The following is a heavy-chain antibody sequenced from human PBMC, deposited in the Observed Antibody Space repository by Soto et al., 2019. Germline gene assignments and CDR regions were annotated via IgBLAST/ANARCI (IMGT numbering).Heavy chain of an antibody. J-gene: IGHJ5*02. CDR3: ARAGSGSFNWFDP. CDR1: GGSVISGSYY. CDR2: IYYSGST. V-gene: IGHV4-61*01. Sequence: SETLSLTCTVSGGSVISGSYYWICIRQPPGKGLELIGYIYYSGSTNYNPSLKSRVTISVDTSKNQFSLRLSSVTAADTAVYYCARAGSGSFNWFDPWGQGTLVTVSS. D-gene: IGHD3-10*01.